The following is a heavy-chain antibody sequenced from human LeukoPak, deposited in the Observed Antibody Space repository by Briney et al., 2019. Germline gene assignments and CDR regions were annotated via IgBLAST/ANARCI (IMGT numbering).Heavy chain of an antibody. D-gene: IGHD3-22*01. J-gene: IGHJ5*02. CDR1: GGSISSGSYY. Sequence: PSQILSLTCTVSGGSISSGSYYWSWIRQPAGKGLEWIGRIYTSGSTNYNPSLKSRVTISVDTSKNQFSLKLSSVTAADTAVYYCARVWKYYYDSSGYDTWGQGTLVTVSS. CDR2: IYTSGST. V-gene: IGHV4-61*02. CDR3: ARVWKYYYDSSGYDT.